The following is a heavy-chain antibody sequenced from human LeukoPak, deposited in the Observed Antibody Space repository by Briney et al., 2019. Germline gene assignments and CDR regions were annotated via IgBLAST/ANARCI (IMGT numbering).Heavy chain of an antibody. Sequence: ASVKVSCKASGYTFTTYGISWVRQAPGQGLEWMGWISAYNGNKKDAQKFQGRVTMTTDTSTSTAYMELRSLRSDDTAVYYCARGTYFDYWGQGTLVPVSS. CDR1: GYTFTTYG. CDR2: ISAYNGNK. J-gene: IGHJ4*02. CDR3: ARGTYFDY. V-gene: IGHV1-18*01.